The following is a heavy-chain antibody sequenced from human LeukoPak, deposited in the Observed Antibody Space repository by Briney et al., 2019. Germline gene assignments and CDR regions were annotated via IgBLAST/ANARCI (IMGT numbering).Heavy chain of an antibody. D-gene: IGHD3-10*01. CDR2: IYHSGRT. CDR1: GGSISSGSYY. CDR3: ARDFTEGNGAITMLRGVRVHRRTYFDY. V-gene: IGHV4-39*07. Sequence: KPSETLSLTCTVSGGSISSGSYYWNWIRQPAGKGLEWIASIYHSGRTDYNPSLKSRVTISVDTSKNQFSLKLSSVTAADTAVYYCARDFTEGNGAITMLRGVRVHRRTYFDYWGQGTLVTVSS. J-gene: IGHJ4*02.